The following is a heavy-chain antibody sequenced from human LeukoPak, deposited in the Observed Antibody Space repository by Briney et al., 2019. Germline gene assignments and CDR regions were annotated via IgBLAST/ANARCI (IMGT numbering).Heavy chain of an antibody. V-gene: IGHV4-61*02. CDR2: IYTSGST. CDR1: GGSISSGSYY. Sequence: SQTLSLTCTVSGGSISSGSYYWSWIRQPAGKGLEWIGRIYTSGSTNYNPSLKSRVTISVDTSKNQFSLKLSSVTAADTAVYYCARGGKRITIFGVVTTNGGDFLCAFDIWGQGTMVTVSS. D-gene: IGHD3-3*01. CDR3: ARGGKRITIFGVVTTNGGDFLCAFDI. J-gene: IGHJ3*02.